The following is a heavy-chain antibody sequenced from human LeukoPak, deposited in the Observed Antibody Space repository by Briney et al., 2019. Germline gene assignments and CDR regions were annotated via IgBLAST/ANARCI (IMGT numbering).Heavy chain of an antibody. J-gene: IGHJ4*02. CDR2: ITGNTANT. D-gene: IGHD3-22*01. Sequence: GGSLRLSCAASGFTFSNYVMTWVRLAPGKGLEWVSAITGNTANTYYADSVKGRFTISRDNSKNTVYLQMNSLRVEDTAVYYCAKRYVSSNYYQCLGEWGQGTLVTVSS. CDR1: GFTFSNYV. V-gene: IGHV3-23*01. CDR3: AKRYVSSNYYQCLGE.